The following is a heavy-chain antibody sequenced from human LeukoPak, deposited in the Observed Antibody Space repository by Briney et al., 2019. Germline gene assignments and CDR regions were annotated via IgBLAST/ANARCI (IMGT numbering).Heavy chain of an antibody. CDR1: GYSFTTYW. Sequence: GESLNISCKTSGYSFTTYWIGWVRQLPGKGLEWMGFIYRGDSDTRYSPSFQGQVTISADKSISTAYLQWNSLKASDTAMYYCARGYSGYYYYYGMDVWGQGTSVTVSS. J-gene: IGHJ6*02. D-gene: IGHD5-12*01. CDR2: IYRGDSDT. CDR3: ARGYSGYYYYYGMDV. V-gene: IGHV5-51*01.